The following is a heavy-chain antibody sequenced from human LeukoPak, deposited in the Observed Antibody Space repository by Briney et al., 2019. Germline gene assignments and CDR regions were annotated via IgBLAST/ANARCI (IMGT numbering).Heavy chain of an antibody. J-gene: IGHJ4*01. V-gene: IGHV3-23*01. CDR2: VSGHGDTT. CDR3: ARGSTAAAPGWVY. D-gene: IGHD6-19*01. Sequence: GGSLRLSCAASGFSFTDYAMSWARQPPGKGLEWVSAVSGHGDTTDYVDSVKGRFTISRDNSRNTVHLQIDSLRIEDTGVYYCARGSTAAAPGWVYWGHGTLVTVSS. CDR1: GFSFTDYA.